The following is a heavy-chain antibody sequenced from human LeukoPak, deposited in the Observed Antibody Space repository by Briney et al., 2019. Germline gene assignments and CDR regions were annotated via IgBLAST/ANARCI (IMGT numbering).Heavy chain of an antibody. D-gene: IGHD2-15*01. CDR3: AKTVVSGGWNYLDY. CDR1: GFTFSSYS. Sequence: GGSLRLSCTASGFTFSSYSMSWVRQAPGRGLEWVSTVSGSGDTTYYADSVRGRFTISRDNSKNTLYLQMNNLRADDTAVYYCAKTVVSGGWNYLDYWGQGTLVTASS. V-gene: IGHV3-23*01. J-gene: IGHJ4*02. CDR2: VSGSGDTT.